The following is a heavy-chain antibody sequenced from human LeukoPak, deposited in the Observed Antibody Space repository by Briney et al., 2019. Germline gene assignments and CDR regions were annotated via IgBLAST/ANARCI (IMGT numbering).Heavy chain of an antibody. CDR1: GGSFSGYY. CDR3: ARHAGRSAFDY. Sequence: SETLSLTCAVYGGSFSGYYWSWIRQPPGKGLEWIGEINHSGSTNYNPSLKSRVTISVDTSKNQFSLKLSSVTAADTAVYYCARHAGRSAFDYWGQGTLVTVSS. CDR2: INHSGST. D-gene: IGHD6-13*01. J-gene: IGHJ4*02. V-gene: IGHV4-34*01.